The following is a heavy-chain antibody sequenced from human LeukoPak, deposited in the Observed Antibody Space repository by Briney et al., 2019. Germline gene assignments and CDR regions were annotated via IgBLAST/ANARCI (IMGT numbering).Heavy chain of an antibody. CDR3: ASYGGNSYEDY. CDR2: IYYSGST. D-gene: IGHD4-23*01. V-gene: IGHV4-59*01. CDR1: GGSIGSYY. J-gene: IGHJ4*02. Sequence: SETLSLTCTVSGGSIGSYYWSWIRQPPGKGLEWIGYIYYSGSTNYNPSLKSRVTISVDTSKNQFSLKLSSVTAADTAVYYCASYGGNSYEDYWGQGTLVTVSS.